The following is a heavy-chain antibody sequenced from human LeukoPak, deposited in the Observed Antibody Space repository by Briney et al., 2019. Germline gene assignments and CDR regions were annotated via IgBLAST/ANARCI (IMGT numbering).Heavy chain of an antibody. V-gene: IGHV3-21*01. CDR3: ARDKYLTSGSSWYNYYYGMDV. Sequence: PGGSLRLSCAASGFTFSSYSMNWVRQAPGKGLEWVSSISSSSSYIYYADSVKGRFTTSRDNAKNSLYLQMNSLRAEDTAVYYCARDKYLTSGSSWYNYYYGMDVWGQGTTVTVSS. CDR1: GFTFSSYS. CDR2: ISSSSSYI. J-gene: IGHJ6*02. D-gene: IGHD6-13*01.